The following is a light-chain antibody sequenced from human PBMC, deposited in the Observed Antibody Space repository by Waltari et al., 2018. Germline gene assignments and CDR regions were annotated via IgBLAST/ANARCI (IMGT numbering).Light chain of an antibody. J-gene: IGKJ1*01. CDR1: QSVLYNFNDKNY. V-gene: IGKV4-1*01. Sequence: DIVMTQSPDSLAVSLGERATINCTSSQSVLYNFNDKNYLACYQQKPGQPPKLLIYWASTRESGVPDRFSGSGSGTDFTLTISSLQAEDVAVYYCQQYYRSRTFGQGTKVEIK. CDR2: WAS. CDR3: QQYYRSRT.